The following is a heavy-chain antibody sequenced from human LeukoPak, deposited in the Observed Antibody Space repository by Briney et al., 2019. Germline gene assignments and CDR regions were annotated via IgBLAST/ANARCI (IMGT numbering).Heavy chain of an antibody. CDR2: ISSSGTYI. CDR3: ARDLGGYGDYGTNFDY. D-gene: IGHD4-17*01. Sequence: GGSLRLSCAACGFTFSGSTMTWVRQTPGKGLEWVSSISSSGTYIYYSDSFKGRFTISRDNAKKSVYLLMNSLRAEDTAVYYCARDLGGYGDYGTNFDYWGQGTLVTVSS. J-gene: IGHJ4*02. CDR1: GFTFSGST. V-gene: IGHV3-21*01.